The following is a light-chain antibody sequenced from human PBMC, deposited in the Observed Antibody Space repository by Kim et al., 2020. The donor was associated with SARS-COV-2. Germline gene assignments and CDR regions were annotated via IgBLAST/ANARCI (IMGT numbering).Light chain of an antibody. V-gene: IGKV1-16*01. CDR1: QGIDNY. CDR2: GAS. J-gene: IGKJ2*01. Sequence: DIQMTQFPSSLSASVGDRVTITCRASQGIDNYLVWFRQNPGKAPETLIYGASIVQTGIPPRFSGSGSGTYFSLIINNLQPEDSATYYCQQYSAYPYTFGQGTKLEI. CDR3: QQYSAYPYT.